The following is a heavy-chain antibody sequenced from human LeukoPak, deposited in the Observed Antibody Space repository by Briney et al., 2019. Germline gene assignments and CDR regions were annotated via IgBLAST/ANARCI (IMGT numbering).Heavy chain of an antibody. Sequence: ASVKVSCKASGYTFTGYYMHWVRQAPGQGLEWMGWIIPNSGGTSYAQKFQGRVTMTRDTSTSTVYMELSSLRSEDTAVYYCARTRSGGSSWEIKRSHFDYWGQGTLVTVSS. V-gene: IGHV1-2*02. J-gene: IGHJ4*02. CDR3: ARTRSGGSSWEIKRSHFDY. CDR2: IIPNSGGT. CDR1: GYTFTGYY. D-gene: IGHD6-13*01.